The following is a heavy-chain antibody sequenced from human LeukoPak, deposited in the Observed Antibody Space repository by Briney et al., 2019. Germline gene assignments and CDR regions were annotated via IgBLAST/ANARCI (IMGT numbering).Heavy chain of an antibody. Sequence: ASVKVSCKASGNTFTNNGISWVRQAPGQGLEWMGWISAYNGNTKYAQRLQGRVTMTTDTSTSTAYMELRSLRSDDTAVYYCARAQSVVVTTSPFDYWGQGTLVTVSS. CDR3: ARAQSVVVTTSPFDY. J-gene: IGHJ4*02. CDR1: GNTFTNNG. D-gene: IGHD3-22*01. CDR2: ISAYNGNT. V-gene: IGHV1-18*01.